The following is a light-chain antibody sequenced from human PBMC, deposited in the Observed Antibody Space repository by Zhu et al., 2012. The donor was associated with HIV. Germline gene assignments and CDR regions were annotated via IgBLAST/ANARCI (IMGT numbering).Light chain of an antibody. V-gene: IGKV3-20*01. CDR3: QQYGSSPYT. Sequence: ETVMTQSPATLSLSPGERATLSCRASQSVRSSYLAWYQHKSGQAPRLLIYGASSRATGIPDRFSGTESGTDFTLTINRLEPEDFAVYYCQQYGSSPYTFGQGTKLEIK. CDR2: GAS. CDR1: QSVRSSY. J-gene: IGKJ2*01.